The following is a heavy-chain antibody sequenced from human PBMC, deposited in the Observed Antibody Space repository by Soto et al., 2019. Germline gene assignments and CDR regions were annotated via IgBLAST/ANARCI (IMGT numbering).Heavy chain of an antibody. CDR1: GYTFTSYA. J-gene: IGHJ4*02. Sequence: ASVKVSCKASGYTFTSYAMHWVRQAPGQRLEWMGWINAGNGNTKYSQKFQGRVTITRDASKKQFSLKLRSVTAADTAVYYCASTKDETLYFDYWGQGTLVTVSS. V-gene: IGHV1-3*01. CDR2: INAGNGNT. CDR3: ASTKDETLYFDY. D-gene: IGHD2-15*01.